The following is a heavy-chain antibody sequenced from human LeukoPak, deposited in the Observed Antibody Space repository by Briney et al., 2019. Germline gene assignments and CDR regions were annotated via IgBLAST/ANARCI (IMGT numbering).Heavy chain of an antibody. V-gene: IGHV4-59*12. CDR1: GGSISGYY. CDR3: ARGVARSSKFHFSYYFDY. D-gene: IGHD6-6*01. CDR2: IYYSGGT. J-gene: IGHJ4*02. Sequence: SETLSLTCTVSGGSISGYYWSWIRQPPGEGLEWIGYIYYSGGTNYNPSLKSRVTISVDTSKNQFSLKLSSVTAADTAVYYCARGVARSSKFHFSYYFDYWGQGTLVTVSS.